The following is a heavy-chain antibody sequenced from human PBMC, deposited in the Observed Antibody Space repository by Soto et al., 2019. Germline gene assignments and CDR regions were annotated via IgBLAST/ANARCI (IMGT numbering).Heavy chain of an antibody. J-gene: IGHJ4*02. CDR1: GFTFSSYA. D-gene: IGHD3-3*01. CDR2: ISGSGGST. V-gene: IGHV3-23*01. Sequence: EVQLLESGGGLVQPGGSLRLSCAASGFTFSSYAMSWVRQAPGKGLEWVSAISGSGGSTYYADSVKGRFTISRDNSKNTLYLQMNSLRAEDTAVYYCAKDLSYDFWCGNYFDFWGQGTLVTVSS. CDR3: AKDLSYDFWCGNYFDF.